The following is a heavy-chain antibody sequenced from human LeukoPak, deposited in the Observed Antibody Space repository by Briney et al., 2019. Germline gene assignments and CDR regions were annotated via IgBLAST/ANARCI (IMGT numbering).Heavy chain of an antibody. CDR1: GGSISSSSYY. Sequence: PSETLSLTCTVSGGSISSSSYYWGWIRQPPGKGLEWIGSIYYSGSTYYNPSLKSRVTISVDTSKNQFSLKLSSVTAADTAVYYCARIAVAVFDYWGQGTLVTVSS. J-gene: IGHJ4*02. CDR3: ARIAVAVFDY. D-gene: IGHD6-19*01. V-gene: IGHV4-39*07. CDR2: IYYSGST.